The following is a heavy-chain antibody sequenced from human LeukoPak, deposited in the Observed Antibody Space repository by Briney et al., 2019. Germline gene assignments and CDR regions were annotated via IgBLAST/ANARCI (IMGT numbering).Heavy chain of an antibody. CDR2: ISGSGDRT. J-gene: IGHJ4*02. CDR1: GFTFSSYA. CDR3: AKDRMAAAGRQDIWNY. D-gene: IGHD6-25*01. V-gene: IGHV3-23*01. Sequence: GGSLRLSCAASGFTFSSYAMTWVRQAPGKGLGWVSGISGSGDRTYYADSVKGRCTISRDNSKNTLYLEMNGLTAEDSAVYYCAKDRMAAAGRQDIWNYWGQGTLVTVSS.